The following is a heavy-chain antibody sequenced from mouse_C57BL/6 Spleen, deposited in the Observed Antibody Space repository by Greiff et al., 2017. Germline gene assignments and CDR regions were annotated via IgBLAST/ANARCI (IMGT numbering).Heavy chain of an antibody. CDR3: ARGCRLGNAMDY. D-gene: IGHD2-2*01. V-gene: IGHV1-42*01. Sequence: VQLQHSGPELVKPGASVKISCKASGYSFTGYYMNWVKQSPEKSLEWIGEINPSTGGTTYNQKFKAKATLTVDKSSSTAYMQLKSLTSEDSAVYYCARGCRLGNAMDYWGQGTSVTVSS. CDR1: GYSFTGYY. J-gene: IGHJ4*01. CDR2: INPSTGGT.